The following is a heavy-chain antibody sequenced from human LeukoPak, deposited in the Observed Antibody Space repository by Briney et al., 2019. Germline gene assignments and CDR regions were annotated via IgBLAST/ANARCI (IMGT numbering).Heavy chain of an antibody. J-gene: IGHJ5*02. CDR2: IYSGGST. CDR3: ARDQPPNWFDP. V-gene: IGHV3-66*01. CDR1: GFTVSSNY. Sequence: GGSLRLSCAASGFTVSSNYMSWVRQAPGKGLEWVSVIYSGGSTYYADSVKGRFTISRDNSKNTLYLQMNSLRAEDTAVYYCARDQPPNWFDPWGQGTLVTVSS.